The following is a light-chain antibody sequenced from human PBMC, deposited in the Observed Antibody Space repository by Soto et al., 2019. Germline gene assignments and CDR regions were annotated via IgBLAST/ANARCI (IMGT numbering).Light chain of an antibody. Sequence: QSVLTQPPSASGTPGQRVTISCSGSSSNIGSNTVNWYQQLPGTAPKLLIYSNNQRPSGVPDRFSGSKSGTSASLAISGLQSEEDADYYCEAWDDSLNGVVFGGGTHLTVL. J-gene: IGLJ2*01. V-gene: IGLV1-44*01. CDR3: EAWDDSLNGVV. CDR2: SNN. CDR1: SSNIGSNT.